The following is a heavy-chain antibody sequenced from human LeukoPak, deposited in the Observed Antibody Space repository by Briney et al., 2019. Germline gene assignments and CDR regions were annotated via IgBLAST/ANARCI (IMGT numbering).Heavy chain of an antibody. CDR3: ARGLLRYFDRLPVYFDY. CDR2: INHSGST. CDR1: GGSFSGYY. V-gene: IGHV4-34*01. Sequence: SETLSLTCAVYGGSFSGYYWSWIRQPPGKGLEWIGEINHSGSTNYNPSLKSRVTISVDTSKNQFSLKLSSVTAADTAVYYCARGLLRYFDRLPVYFDYWGQGTLVTVSS. D-gene: IGHD3-9*01. J-gene: IGHJ4*02.